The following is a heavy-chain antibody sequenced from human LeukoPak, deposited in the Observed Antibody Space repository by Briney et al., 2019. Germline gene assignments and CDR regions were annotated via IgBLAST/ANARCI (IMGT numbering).Heavy chain of an antibody. Sequence: ASVTVSCKVSGYTLIELSMHWVRQAPGKGLEWMAGFDPEDGETIYAQKFQGRVTMTEDTSTDAAYMELSSLRSVDTAIYYCATITTTTDYWGQGTLVTVSS. V-gene: IGHV1-24*01. D-gene: IGHD1-14*01. CDR2: FDPEDGET. J-gene: IGHJ4*02. CDR1: GYTLIELS. CDR3: ATITTTTDY.